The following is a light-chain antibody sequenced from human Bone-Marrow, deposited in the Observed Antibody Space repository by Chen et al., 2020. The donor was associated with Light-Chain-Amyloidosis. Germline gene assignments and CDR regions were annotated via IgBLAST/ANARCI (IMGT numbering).Light chain of an antibody. CDR1: PGISSW. V-gene: IGKV1-12*01. CDR3: QQANSFPFT. J-gene: IGKJ3*01. Sequence: DIQMTQSPSSVSASVGDRVTITCRASPGISSWLAWYQQKPGKAPKLLIYAASSLETGVPSRFSGSGSGTEFTLTISSLQPEDFATYYCQQANSFPFTFGPGTKVNIK. CDR2: AAS.